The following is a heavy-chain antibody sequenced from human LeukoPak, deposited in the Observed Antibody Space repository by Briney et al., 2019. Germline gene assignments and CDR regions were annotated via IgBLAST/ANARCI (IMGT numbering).Heavy chain of an antibody. CDR1: GFTFSSYE. Sequence: QAGGSLRLSCAASGFTFSSYEMNWVRQAPGKGLEWVAFIRYDGSNKYYADSVKGRFTISRDNSKNTLYLQMNSLRAEDTAVYYCAKEGPVGESAGIAVAGTDYWGQGTLVTVSS. D-gene: IGHD6-19*01. CDR3: AKEGPVGESAGIAVAGTDY. CDR2: IRYDGSNK. J-gene: IGHJ4*02. V-gene: IGHV3-30*02.